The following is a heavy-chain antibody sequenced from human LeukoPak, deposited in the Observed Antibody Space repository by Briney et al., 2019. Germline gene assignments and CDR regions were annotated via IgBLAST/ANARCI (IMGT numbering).Heavy chain of an antibody. Sequence: PGGSLRLSCAASGFTFSSYSMNWVRQAPGKGLEWVSSISSSSSYIYYADSVKGRFTISRDNSKNTLYLQMNSLRAEDTAVYYCARGGGMGVLWFGESTYYFDYWGQGTLVTVSS. CDR3: ARGGGMGVLWFGESTYYFDY. J-gene: IGHJ4*02. D-gene: IGHD3-10*01. CDR2: ISSSSSYI. CDR1: GFTFSSYS. V-gene: IGHV3-21*01.